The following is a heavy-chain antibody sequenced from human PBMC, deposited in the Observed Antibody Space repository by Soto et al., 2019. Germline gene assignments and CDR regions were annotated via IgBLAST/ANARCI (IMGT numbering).Heavy chain of an antibody. J-gene: IGHJ6*02. CDR2: IVVGSGNT. CDR3: AAGAVAGTLHYYYYYGMDV. CDR1: GFTFTSSA. V-gene: IGHV1-58*01. Sequence: SVKVSCKASGFTFTSSAVQWVRQARGQRLEWIGWIVVGSGNTNYAQKFQERVTITRDMSTSTAYMELSSLRSEDTAVYYCAAGAVAGTLHYYYYYGMDVWGQGTTVTVS. D-gene: IGHD6-19*01.